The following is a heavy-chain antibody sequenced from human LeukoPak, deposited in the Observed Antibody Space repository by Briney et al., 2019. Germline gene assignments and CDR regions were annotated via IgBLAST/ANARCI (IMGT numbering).Heavy chain of an antibody. D-gene: IGHD3-10*01. V-gene: IGHV4-4*07. CDR2: IYASGST. J-gene: IGHJ4*02. CDR1: GGSISNYY. CDR3: ARTSARGAQFDY. Sequence: KPSETLSLTCTVSGGSISNYYWSWIRQPAGMGLEWIGRIYASGSTNYNPSLKGRVTMSVDTSNNQFSLNLSSVTAADTAVYYCARTSARGAQFDYWGQGTLVTVSS.